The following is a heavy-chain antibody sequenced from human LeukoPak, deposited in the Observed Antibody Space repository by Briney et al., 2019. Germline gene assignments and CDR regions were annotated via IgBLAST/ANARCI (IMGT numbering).Heavy chain of an antibody. CDR2: IYSSGSS. CDR3: ARGGYSSGRAFDY. V-gene: IGHV4-4*07. J-gene: IGHJ4*02. CDR1: GGSISSYY. Sequence: SETLSLTCTVSGGSISSYYWNWIRQPAGRGLEWIGRIYSSGSSDYNSSFKSRVTMSVDISKSQISLKLSSVTAADTAVYYCARGGYSSGRAFDYWGQGTLVTVSS. D-gene: IGHD6-19*01.